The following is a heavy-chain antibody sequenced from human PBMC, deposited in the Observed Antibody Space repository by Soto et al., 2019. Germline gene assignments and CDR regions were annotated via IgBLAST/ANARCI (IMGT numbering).Heavy chain of an antibody. J-gene: IGHJ4*02. V-gene: IGHV2-5*02. CDR1: GFSLSTSGVG. D-gene: IGHD6-13*01. CDR2: IYWDDDK. Sequence: SGPTLVNPTQTLTLTCTFSGFSLSTSGVGVGWIRQPPGKALEWLALIYWDDDKRYSPSLKSRLTITKDTSKNQVVLTMINMDPVDTATYYCARDYSSSWYFDYWGRGTLVTVSS. CDR3: ARDYSSSWYFDY.